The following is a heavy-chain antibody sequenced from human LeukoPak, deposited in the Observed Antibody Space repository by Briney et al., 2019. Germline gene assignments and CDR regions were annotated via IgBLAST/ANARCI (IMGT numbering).Heavy chain of an antibody. D-gene: IGHD3-10*01. V-gene: IGHV3-74*01. CDR1: GFTFSSYW. Sequence: GGSLRLSCAASGFTFSSYWMHWVRQAPGKGLVWVSRINSDGSSTSYADSVKGRFTISRDNAKNTVYLVVNSLRAEDTAVYYCARGVRNNYGSDYWGQGTLVTVSS. CDR2: INSDGSST. J-gene: IGHJ4*02. CDR3: ARGVRNNYGSDY.